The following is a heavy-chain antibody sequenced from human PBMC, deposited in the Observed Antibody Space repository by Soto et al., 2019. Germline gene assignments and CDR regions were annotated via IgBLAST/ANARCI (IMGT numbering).Heavy chain of an antibody. CDR1: GGSFSGYY. CDR3: ARDKISGLFAY. CDR2: INHSGST. J-gene: IGHJ4*02. Sequence: QVQLQQWGAGLLKPSETLSLTCAVYGGSFSGYYWTWIRQPPGTGLEWIGEINHSGSTNYNPSLKSRVTISVDTSKNHVSLELTAVNAADTAVYYCARDKISGLFAYWGQGTLVTVSS. V-gene: IGHV4-34*01.